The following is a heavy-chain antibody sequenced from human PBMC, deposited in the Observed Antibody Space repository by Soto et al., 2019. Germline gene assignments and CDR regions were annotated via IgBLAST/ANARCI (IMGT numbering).Heavy chain of an antibody. CDR2: IWYDGSNK. D-gene: IGHD3-10*01. CDR1: GFTFSSYG. V-gene: IGHV3-33*01. J-gene: IGHJ6*02. CDR3: ARDRGKGDYYYYGMDG. Sequence: QVQLVESGGGVVQPGRSLRLSCAASGFTFSSYGMHWVRQAPGKGLEWVAVIWYDGSNKYYADSVKGRFTISRDNSKHTLYLQMNSLRAEDTAVYYCARDRGKGDYYYYGMDGWGQGTTVTVSS.